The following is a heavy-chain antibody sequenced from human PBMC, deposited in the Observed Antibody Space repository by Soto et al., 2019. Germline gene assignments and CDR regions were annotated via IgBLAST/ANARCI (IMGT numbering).Heavy chain of an antibody. J-gene: IGHJ1*01. CDR1: GGTFSSYA. D-gene: IGHD6-19*01. V-gene: IGHV1-69*06. CDR2: IIPIFGTA. Sequence: ASVKVSCKASGGTFSSYAISWVRQAPGQGLEWMGGIIPIFGTANYAQKFQGRVTITADKSTSTAYMELSSLRSEDTAVYYCAGAYSGYSSGPEYFQHWGQGTLV. CDR3: AGAYSGYSSGPEYFQH.